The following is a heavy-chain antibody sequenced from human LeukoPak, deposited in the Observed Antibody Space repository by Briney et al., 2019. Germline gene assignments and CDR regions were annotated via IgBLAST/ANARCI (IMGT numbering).Heavy chain of an antibody. J-gene: IGHJ5*02. CDR3: SRGGYGDYNNWFDP. CDR2: IWYNGSNK. D-gene: IGHD4-17*01. Sequence: PGGSLRLSCAASGFTFSSFGMHWGRQAPGKGLEWVADIWYNGSNKYYAESVKGRFTISRDNSKNTLYLQMNSLRAEDTAVYYCSRGGYGDYNNWFDPWGQGTLVIVSS. CDR1: GFTFSSFG. V-gene: IGHV3-33*01.